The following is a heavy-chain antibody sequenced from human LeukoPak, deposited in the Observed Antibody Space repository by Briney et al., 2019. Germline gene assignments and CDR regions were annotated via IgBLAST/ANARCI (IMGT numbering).Heavy chain of an antibody. J-gene: IGHJ4*02. V-gene: IGHV3-48*04. CDR2: ISGSGSTI. CDR1: GFTFSSYA. CDR3: ARGRTPFSHFDY. Sequence: PGGSLRLSCAASGFTFSSYAMSWVRQAPGKGLEWVSAISGSGSTIYYADSVKGRFTISRDNAKNSLYLQMNSLRAEDTAVYYCARGRTPFSHFDYWGQGTLVTVSS. D-gene: IGHD1-14*01.